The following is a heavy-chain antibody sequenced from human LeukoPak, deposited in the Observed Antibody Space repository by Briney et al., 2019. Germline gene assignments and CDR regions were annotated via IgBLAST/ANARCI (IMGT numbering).Heavy chain of an antibody. D-gene: IGHD3-16*01. Sequence: SETLSLTCTVSGGSISCSSYYWGWIRQPPGKGLEWIGSIYYSGSTYYNPSLKSRVTISVDTSKNQFPLKLSSVTAADTAVYYCARGYDYVWGFDYWGQGTLVTVSS. V-gene: IGHV4-39*06. CDR1: GGSISCSSYY. CDR2: IYYSGST. CDR3: ARGYDYVWGFDY. J-gene: IGHJ4*02.